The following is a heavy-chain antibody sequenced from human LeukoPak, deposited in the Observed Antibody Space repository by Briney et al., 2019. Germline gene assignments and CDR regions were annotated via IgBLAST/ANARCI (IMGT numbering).Heavy chain of an antibody. CDR1: GGSISSSSYY. D-gene: IGHD3-3*01. Sequence: PSETLSLTCTVSGGSISSSSYYWGWIRQPPGKGLEWIGEINHSGSTNYNPSLKSRVTISVDTSKNQFSLKLSSVTAADTAVYYCARGGRIFGVVNYATGRFDPWGQGTLVTVSS. CDR2: INHSGST. V-gene: IGHV4-39*07. CDR3: ARGGRIFGVVNYATGRFDP. J-gene: IGHJ5*02.